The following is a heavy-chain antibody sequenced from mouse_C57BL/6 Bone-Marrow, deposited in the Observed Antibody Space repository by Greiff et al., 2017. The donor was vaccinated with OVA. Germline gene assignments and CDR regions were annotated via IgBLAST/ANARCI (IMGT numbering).Heavy chain of an antibody. J-gene: IGHJ3*01. CDR2: INPSNGGT. Sequence: QVQLQQPGTELVKPGASVKLSCKASGYTFTSYWLHLVQQRPGQGLEWIGNINPSNGGTNYNEKFKSKATLTVDKSSSTAYMQLSSLTSEDSAVYYCARYSSGYVAFAYWGQGTLVTVSA. CDR3: ARYSSGYVAFAY. CDR1: GYTFTSYW. D-gene: IGHD3-2*02. V-gene: IGHV1-53*01.